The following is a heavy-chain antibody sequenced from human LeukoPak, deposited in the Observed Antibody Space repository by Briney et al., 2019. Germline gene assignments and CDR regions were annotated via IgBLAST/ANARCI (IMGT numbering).Heavy chain of an antibody. CDR1: GFTFSSYA. D-gene: IGHD3-22*01. V-gene: IGHV3-23*01. CDR2: ISGSGGST. CDR3: AAPGIYDPSFDY. Sequence: GGSLRLSSGASGFTFSSYAMSWVRQAPGKGLEWVSAISGSGGSTYYADSVKGRFTISRDNSKNTLYLQMNSLRAEDTAVYYCAAPGIYDPSFDYWGQGTLVTVSS. J-gene: IGHJ4*02.